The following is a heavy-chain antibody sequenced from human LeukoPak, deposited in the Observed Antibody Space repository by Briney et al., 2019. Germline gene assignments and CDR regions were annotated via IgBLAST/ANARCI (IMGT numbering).Heavy chain of an antibody. D-gene: IGHD4-23*01. J-gene: IGHJ5*02. Sequence: SVKVSYKASGGTFSSYAISWVRQAPGQGLEWMGRIIPIFGTANYAQKFQGRVTITTDESTSTAYMELSSLRSEDTAVYYCARDRLLNGAMVVRGENWFDPWGQGTLVTVSS. CDR3: ARDRLLNGAMVVRGENWFDP. V-gene: IGHV1-69*05. CDR2: IIPIFGTA. CDR1: GGTFSSYA.